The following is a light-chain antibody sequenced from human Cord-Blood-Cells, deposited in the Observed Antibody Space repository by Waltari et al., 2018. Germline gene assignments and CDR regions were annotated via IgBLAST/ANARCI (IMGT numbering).Light chain of an antibody. CDR1: KLGDKY. CDR2: QDS. Sequence: SYELTQPHSVSVSPGQTASITCSGDKLGDKYACWYQQKPGQSPVLVIYQDSKRPSGIPERFSGSNSGNTATLTISGTQAMDEADYYCQAWDSSTVVFGTGTKVTVL. CDR3: QAWDSSTVV. V-gene: IGLV3-1*01. J-gene: IGLJ1*01.